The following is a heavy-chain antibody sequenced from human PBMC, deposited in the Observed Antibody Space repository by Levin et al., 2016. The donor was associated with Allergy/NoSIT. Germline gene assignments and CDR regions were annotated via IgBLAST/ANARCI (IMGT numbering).Heavy chain of an antibody. CDR3: ARENYDFFALYYYYGMDV. Sequence: GESLKISCAASGFTFSSYWMSWVRQAPGKGLEWVANIKQDGSEKYYVDSVKGRFTISRDNAKNSLYLQMNSLRAEDTAVYYCARENYDFFALYYYYGMDVWGQGTTVTVSS. CDR2: IKQDGSEK. J-gene: IGHJ6*02. D-gene: IGHD3-3*01. CDR1: GFTFSSYW. V-gene: IGHV3-7*01.